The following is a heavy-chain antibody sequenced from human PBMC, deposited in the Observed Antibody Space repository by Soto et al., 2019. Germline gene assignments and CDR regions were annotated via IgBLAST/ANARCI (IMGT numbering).Heavy chain of an antibody. Sequence: QVQLVQSGAELKKAGSSVKVSCKASGGTFSSTAISWVRQAPGQGLEWMGGIVPVFDTPIHAQPFQDRPTISADVSTSTGYMELSSLSSDDTALCFCATEGCNRPVAGSDAFDIWGQGTLVSVSS. CDR1: GGTFSSTA. CDR2: IVPVFDTP. V-gene: IGHV1-69*01. CDR3: ATEGCNRPVAGSDAFDI. J-gene: IGHJ3*02. D-gene: IGHD6-19*01.